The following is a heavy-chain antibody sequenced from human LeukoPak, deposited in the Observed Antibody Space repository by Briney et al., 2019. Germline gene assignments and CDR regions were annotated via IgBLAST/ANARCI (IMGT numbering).Heavy chain of an antibody. CDR3: ARSGGYSSPQNY. Sequence: SETLSLTCTVSGGSISSYYWSWIRQPPGKGLEWIGYIYYSGTTNYNPSLKSRVTISVDTSKSQFSLKLNSVTAADTAVYYCARSGGYSSPQNYWGQGTLVTVSS. CDR1: GGSISSYY. V-gene: IGHV4-59*01. D-gene: IGHD6-19*01. J-gene: IGHJ4*02. CDR2: IYYSGTT.